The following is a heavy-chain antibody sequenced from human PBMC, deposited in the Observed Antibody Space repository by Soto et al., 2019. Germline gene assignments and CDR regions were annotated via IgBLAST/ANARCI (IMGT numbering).Heavy chain of an antibody. CDR3: ARDTYVDTAMVIALGYYGMDV. CDR2: ISSSSSYT. J-gene: IGHJ6*02. Sequence: GGSLRLSCAAPGFTFSDYYMSWIRQAPGKGLEWVSYISSSSSYTNYADSVKGRFTISRDNAKNSLYLQMNSLRAEDTAVYYCARDTYVDTAMVIALGYYGMDVWGQGTTVTVSS. D-gene: IGHD5-18*01. V-gene: IGHV3-11*06. CDR1: GFTFSDYY.